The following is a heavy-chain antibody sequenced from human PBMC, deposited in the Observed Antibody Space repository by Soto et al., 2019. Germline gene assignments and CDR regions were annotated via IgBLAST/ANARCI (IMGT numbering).Heavy chain of an antibody. CDR3: AKDSSVRGFVVEPAAMGN. J-gene: IGHJ4*02. CDR2: ISYDGSNK. V-gene: IGHV3-30*18. Sequence: PGGSLRLSCAASGFSFSSYGMNWVRQVPGQGLEWVAVISYDGSNKKYADSVKGRFTISRDNSKNTLYLQMNSLRAEDTAVYYCAKDSSVRGFVVEPAAMGNWGPGTLVTVSS. CDR1: GFSFSSYG. D-gene: IGHD2-2*01.